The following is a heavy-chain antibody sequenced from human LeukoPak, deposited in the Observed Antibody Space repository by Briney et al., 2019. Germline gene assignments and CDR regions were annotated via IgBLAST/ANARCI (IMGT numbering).Heavy chain of an antibody. V-gene: IGHV3-53*01. Sequence: GGSLRLSCAAAGFTFSDYGMNWVRQAPGKGLEWVSVIYKNAITYHADTVKGRFTISRDNAKNMLYLQMNSLRADDTAVYYCARSLRVRGVPDYMDVWGKGTTVIISS. CDR3: ARSLRVRGVPDYMDV. CDR1: GFTFSDYG. D-gene: IGHD3-10*01. CDR2: IYKNAIT. J-gene: IGHJ6*03.